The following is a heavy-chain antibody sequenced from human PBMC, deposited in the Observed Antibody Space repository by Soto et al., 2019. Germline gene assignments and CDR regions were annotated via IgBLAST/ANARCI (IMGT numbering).Heavy chain of an antibody. Sequence: QVQLVQSGAEVKKPGSSVKVSCKASGGTFSSYTISWVRQAPGQGLEWMGRIIPILGIANYAQKFQGRVTITANKSTSTAYMELSSLRSEDTAVYYCARGSNGDYAAGWGQGTLVTVSS. D-gene: IGHD4-17*01. CDR2: IIPILGIA. J-gene: IGHJ4*02. CDR1: GGTFSSYT. V-gene: IGHV1-69*02. CDR3: ARGSNGDYAAG.